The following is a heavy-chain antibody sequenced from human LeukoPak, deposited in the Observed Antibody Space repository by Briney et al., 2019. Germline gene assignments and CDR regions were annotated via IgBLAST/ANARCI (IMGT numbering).Heavy chain of an antibody. Sequence: GGSLRLSCAASGFTFSSYWMSWVRQAPGKGLEWVANIKQDESEKYYVDSVKGRFTISRDNAKNSLYLQMNSLRAEDTAVYYCARDLGDHYADYYYYGMDVWGQGTTVTVSS. D-gene: IGHD4-17*01. J-gene: IGHJ6*02. CDR1: GFTFSSYW. CDR2: IKQDESEK. CDR3: ARDLGDHYADYYYYGMDV. V-gene: IGHV3-7*01.